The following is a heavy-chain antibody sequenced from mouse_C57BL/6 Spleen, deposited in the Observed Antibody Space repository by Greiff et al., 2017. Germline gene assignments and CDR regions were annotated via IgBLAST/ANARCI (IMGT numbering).Heavy chain of an antibody. D-gene: IGHD1-1*02. J-gene: IGHJ4*01. CDR1: GFTFNYYA. CDR3: TREDYGSDY. CDR2: ISSGGDYI. V-gene: IGHV5-9-1*02. Sequence: EVKLVESGEGLVKPGGSLKLSCAASGFTFNYYAMSWVRQTPEKRLEWVAYISSGGDYIYYADTVKGRFTISRDNARNTLYLQMSSLKSEDTAMYYCTREDYGSDYWGQGTSVTVSS.